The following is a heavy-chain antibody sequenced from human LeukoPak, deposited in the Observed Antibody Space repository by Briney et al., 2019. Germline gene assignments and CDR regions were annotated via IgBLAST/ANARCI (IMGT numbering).Heavy chain of an antibody. CDR3: ASGSIDIVVVPALDY. CDR1: GGSISSGGYY. V-gene: IGHV4-31*03. J-gene: IGHJ4*02. CDR2: IYYSGST. D-gene: IGHD2-2*01. Sequence: SETLSLTCPVSGGSISSGGYYWSWIRQHPGKGLEWIGYIYYSGSTYYNPSLKSRVTISVDTSKNQFSLKLSSVTAADTAVYYCASGSIDIVVVPALDYWGQGTLVTVSS.